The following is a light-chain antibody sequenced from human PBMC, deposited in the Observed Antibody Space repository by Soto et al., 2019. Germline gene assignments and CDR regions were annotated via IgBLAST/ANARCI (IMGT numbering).Light chain of an antibody. Sequence: QSVLTQPRSVSGSLGQSVAMSCTGTSSDVCGYNYVSWYQQHPGKAPKVMIYDVSKRPSGVPDRFSGSKSGNSVSLTISGLQAEDEADYYCCSYAGGPYVFGTGT. CDR1: SSDVCGYNY. V-gene: IGLV2-11*01. CDR2: DVS. J-gene: IGLJ1*01. CDR3: CSYAGGPYV.